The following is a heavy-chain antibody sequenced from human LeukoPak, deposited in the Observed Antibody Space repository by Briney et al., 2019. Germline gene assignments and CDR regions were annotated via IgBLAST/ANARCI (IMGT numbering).Heavy chain of an antibody. Sequence: SETLSLTCAVYGGSFSGYYWSWIRQPPGKGLEWIGEINHSGSTNYNPSLKSRVTISVDTSKNQFSLKLCSVTAADTAVYYCARGRRYSSSPPKGLLRYSWFDPWGQGTLVTVSS. V-gene: IGHV4-34*01. CDR2: INHSGST. CDR1: GGSFSGYY. J-gene: IGHJ5*02. CDR3: ARGRRYSSSPPKGLLRYSWFDP. D-gene: IGHD6-6*01.